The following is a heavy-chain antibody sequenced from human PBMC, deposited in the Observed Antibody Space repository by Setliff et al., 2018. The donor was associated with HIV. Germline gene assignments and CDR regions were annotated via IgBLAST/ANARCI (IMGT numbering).Heavy chain of an antibody. J-gene: IGHJ3*02. CDR3: AKKDHFYDTRRGFFDI. D-gene: IGHD3-3*01. V-gene: IGHV4-59*01. CDR2: IYYSGST. Sequence: SETLSLTCTVSGGSISSYYRSWIRQPPGKGLGWIGYIYYSGSTNYNPSLKSRVTISVDTSKNQFSLKLSSVTAADTAVYYCAKKDHFYDTRRGFFDIWGPGTTVTVSS. CDR1: GGSISSYY.